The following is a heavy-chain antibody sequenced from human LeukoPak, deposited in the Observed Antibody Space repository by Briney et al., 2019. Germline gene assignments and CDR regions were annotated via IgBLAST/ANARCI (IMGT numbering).Heavy chain of an antibody. J-gene: IGHJ6*03. CDR3: ARAGLGYSSSWDYYYYMDV. CDR2: INPNSGVT. CDR1: GYTFTGYY. Sequence: ASVKVSCKASGYTFTGYYMHWVRQAPGQGLEWMGWINPNSGVTNYAQNFQGRVTMTRDTSISTAYMELNRLRSDDMAVYYCARAGLGYSSSWDYYYYMDVWGKGTTVTVSS. V-gene: IGHV1-2*02. D-gene: IGHD6-13*01.